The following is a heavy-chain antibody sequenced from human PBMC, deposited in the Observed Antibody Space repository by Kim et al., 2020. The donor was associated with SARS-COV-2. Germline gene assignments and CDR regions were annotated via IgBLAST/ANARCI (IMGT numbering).Heavy chain of an antibody. V-gene: IGHV4-31*03. CDR3: ARDTYYYGSGSYYYYGMDV. Sequence: SETLSLTCTVSGGSISSGGYYWSWIRQHPGKGLEWIGYIYYSGSTYYNPSLKSRVTISVDTSKNQFSLKLSSVTAADTAVYYCARDTYYYGSGSYYYYGMDVWGQGTTVTVSS. J-gene: IGHJ6*02. D-gene: IGHD3-10*01. CDR2: IYYSGST. CDR1: GGSISSGGYY.